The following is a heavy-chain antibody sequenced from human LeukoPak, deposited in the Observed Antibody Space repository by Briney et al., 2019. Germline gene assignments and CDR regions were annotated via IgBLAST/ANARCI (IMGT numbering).Heavy chain of an antibody. Sequence: PGGSLRLSCAASGFTFSSYDMHWVRHATGKGGEWVSAIGTAGDTYYPGSVKGRFTISRENAKNSLYLQMNSLRAGDTAVYYCARATYYYDSSGYNDAFDIWGQGTMVTVSS. V-gene: IGHV3-13*01. CDR3: ARATYYYDSSGYNDAFDI. CDR2: IGTAGDT. CDR1: GFTFSSYD. J-gene: IGHJ3*02. D-gene: IGHD3-22*01.